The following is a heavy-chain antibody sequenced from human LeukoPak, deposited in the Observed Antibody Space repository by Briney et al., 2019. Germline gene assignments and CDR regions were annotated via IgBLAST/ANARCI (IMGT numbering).Heavy chain of an antibody. Sequence: PSETLSLTCTVSGGSISSYYWSWIRQPPGKGLEWIGYIYYSGSTNYNPSLKSRVTISVDTSKNQFSLKLSSVTPEDTAVYYCARDDLQLVRRLGRNTEYYYYYYMDVWGKGTTVTVSS. J-gene: IGHJ6*03. CDR2: IYYSGST. CDR3: ARDDLQLVRRLGRNTEYYYYYYMDV. CDR1: GGSISSYY. D-gene: IGHD6-13*01. V-gene: IGHV4-59*12.